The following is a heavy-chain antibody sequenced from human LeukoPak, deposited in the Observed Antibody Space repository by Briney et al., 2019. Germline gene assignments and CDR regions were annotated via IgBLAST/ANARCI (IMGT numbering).Heavy chain of an antibody. D-gene: IGHD1-26*01. CDR3: ASGHGSYLSSLDY. Sequence: GGSLRLSCAASGFTFGSYGMHWVRQAPGKGLEWVAVISYDGSNKYYADSVKGRFTISRDNSKNALYLQMNSLRAEDTAVYYCASGHGSYLSSLDYWGQGTLVTVSS. CDR2: ISYDGSNK. V-gene: IGHV3-30*19. J-gene: IGHJ4*02. CDR1: GFTFGSYG.